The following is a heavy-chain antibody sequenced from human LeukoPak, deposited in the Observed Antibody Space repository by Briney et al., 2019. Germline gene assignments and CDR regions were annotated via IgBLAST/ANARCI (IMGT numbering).Heavy chain of an antibody. J-gene: IGHJ1*01. Sequence: GGSLRLSCAASGFSFSSYWMHWVRQAPGKGLVWVSRIKSDGKTNYADSVKGRSTISRDNAKNTVSLQMNSLRAEDTGVYYCARAPSEIGGYYPEYFRHWGQGTLVTVSS. D-gene: IGHD3-22*01. CDR1: GFSFSSYW. CDR2: IKSDGKT. CDR3: ARAPSEIGGYYPEYFRH. V-gene: IGHV3-74*01.